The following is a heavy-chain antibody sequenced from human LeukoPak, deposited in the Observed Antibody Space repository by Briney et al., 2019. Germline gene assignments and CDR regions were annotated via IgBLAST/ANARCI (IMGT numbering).Heavy chain of an antibody. V-gene: IGHV4-34*01. CDR3: ARDLVENSRGHDF. Sequence: GSLRLSCAASGFTFSDSYMTWVRQPPGKGLEWIGEIYHSGMTNYKTSLKSRVTISVGESKNQFSLKLSSVTAADTAVYYCARDLVENSRGHDFWGQGILVIVSS. CDR2: IYHSGMT. J-gene: IGHJ4*02. D-gene: IGHD2-15*01. CDR1: GFTFSDSY.